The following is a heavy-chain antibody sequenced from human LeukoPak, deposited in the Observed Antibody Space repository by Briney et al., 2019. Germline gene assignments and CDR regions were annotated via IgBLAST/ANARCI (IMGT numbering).Heavy chain of an antibody. CDR3: ARDTYQPGLIDC. V-gene: IGHV3-23*01. Sequence: GGSLRLSCAASGFTFSSCAMSWVRQAPGKGLEWVSAISGSGGRPYYADSVKGRFTISRDNAKNTLYLQMNSLRAEDTAVYYCARDTYQPGLIDCWGQGTLVTVSS. CDR1: GFTFSSCA. D-gene: IGHD2-2*01. CDR2: ISGSGGRP. J-gene: IGHJ4*02.